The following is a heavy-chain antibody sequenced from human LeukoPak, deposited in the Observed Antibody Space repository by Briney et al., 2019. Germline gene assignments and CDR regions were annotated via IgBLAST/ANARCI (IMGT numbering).Heavy chain of an antibody. Sequence: PSETLSLTCAVYGGSFSGYYWGWIRQPPGKGLEWIGSIYYSGSTYYNPSLKSRVTISVDTSKNQFSLKLSSVTAADTAVYYCARENELIVVVVAAISNWFDPWGQGTLVTVSS. CDR3: ARENELIVVVVAAISNWFDP. V-gene: IGHV4-34*01. J-gene: IGHJ5*02. CDR2: IYYSGST. CDR1: GGSFSGYY. D-gene: IGHD2-15*01.